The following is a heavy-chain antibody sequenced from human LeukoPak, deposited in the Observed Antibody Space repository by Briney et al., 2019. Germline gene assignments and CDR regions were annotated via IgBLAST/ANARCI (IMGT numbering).Heavy chain of an antibody. CDR2: IYPGDSDT. CDR3: ARSERGFILDLAIY. J-gene: IGHJ4*02. Sequence: PGESLKISCQASGYSFTSYWIGWVRQMPGEGLEWMGIIYPGDSDTKYSPSFQGQVTISADKSISTAYLQWSSLKASDTAMYYCARSERGFILDLAIYWGQGTLVTVSS. CDR1: GYSFTSYW. D-gene: IGHD3-16*01. V-gene: IGHV5-51*01.